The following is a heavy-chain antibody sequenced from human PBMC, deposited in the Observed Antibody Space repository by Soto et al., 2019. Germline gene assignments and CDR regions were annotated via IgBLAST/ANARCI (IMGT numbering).Heavy chain of an antibody. CDR1: GFTCSDYY. V-gene: IGHV3-11*01. Sequence: PGGPLRLSCAASGFTCSDYYMSWIRQAPGKGLEWVSYISSSGSTIYYADSVKGRFTISRDNAKNSLYLQMNSLRAEDTAVYYCARDIVVVVAAFDIWGQGTMVTVSS. CDR3: ARDIVVVVAAFDI. CDR2: ISSSGSTI. D-gene: IGHD2-15*01. J-gene: IGHJ3*02.